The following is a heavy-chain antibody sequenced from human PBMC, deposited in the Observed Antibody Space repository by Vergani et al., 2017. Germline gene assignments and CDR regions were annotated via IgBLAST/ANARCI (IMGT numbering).Heavy chain of an antibody. J-gene: IGHJ3*02. Sequence: QVQLVQSGAEVKKPGSSVKVSCKASGGTFSSYTISWVRQAPGQGLEWMGKIIPMLGIANYAQKFQGRVTITADKSTSTAYMELSSLRSEDTAVYYCAREGPGWVVAARPKALDIWGQGTMVTVSS. V-gene: IGHV1-69*08. CDR1: GGTFSSYT. CDR2: IIPMLGIA. D-gene: IGHD2-15*01. CDR3: AREGPGWVVAARPKALDI.